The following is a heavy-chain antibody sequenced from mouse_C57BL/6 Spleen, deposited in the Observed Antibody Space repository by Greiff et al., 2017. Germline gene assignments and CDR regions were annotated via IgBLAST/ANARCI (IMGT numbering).Heavy chain of an antibody. D-gene: IGHD1-3*01. V-gene: IGHV5-17*01. CDR1: GFTFSDYG. Sequence: EVKLMESGGGLVKPGGSLKLSCAASGFTFSDYGMHWVRQAPEKGLEWVAYISSGSSTIYYADTVKGRFTISRDNAKNTLFLQMTSLRSEDTAMYYCARESEYYAMDYWGQGTSVTVSS. CDR3: ARESEYYAMDY. CDR2: ISSGSSTI. J-gene: IGHJ4*01.